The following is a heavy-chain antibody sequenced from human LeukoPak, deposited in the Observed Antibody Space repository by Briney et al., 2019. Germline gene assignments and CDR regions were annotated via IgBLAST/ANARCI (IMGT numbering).Heavy chain of an antibody. CDR3: ARHSGPGSYNWFDP. Sequence: GGSLRLSCAASGFTFSSYAMSWVRQAPGKGLEWVSAISGSGGSTYYVDSVKGRFTISRDNSKNTLYLQMNSLRAEDTAVYYCARHSGPGSYNWFDPWGQGTLVTVSS. CDR2: ISGSGGST. J-gene: IGHJ5*02. CDR1: GFTFSSYA. D-gene: IGHD3-10*01. V-gene: IGHV3-23*01.